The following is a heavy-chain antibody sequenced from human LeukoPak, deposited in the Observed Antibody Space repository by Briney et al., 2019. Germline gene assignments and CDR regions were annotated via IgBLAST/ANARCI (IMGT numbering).Heavy chain of an antibody. Sequence: GGSLRLSCAASGFTFSDYYMSWIRQAPGKGLEWVSYISSSGSTIYYADSVKGRFTISRDNAKNSLYPQMNSLRAEDTAVYYCARSTCSGGSCFSRFDPWGQGTLVTVSS. J-gene: IGHJ5*02. V-gene: IGHV3-11*01. CDR1: GFTFSDYY. CDR2: ISSSGSTI. CDR3: ARSTCSGGSCFSRFDP. D-gene: IGHD2-15*01.